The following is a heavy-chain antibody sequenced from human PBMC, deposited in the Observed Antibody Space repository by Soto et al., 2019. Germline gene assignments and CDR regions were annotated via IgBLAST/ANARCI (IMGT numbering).Heavy chain of an antibody. J-gene: IGHJ6*02. CDR3: ARDPVYIGAAGSGYYYYYGMDV. V-gene: IGHV6-1*01. CDR2: TYYRSKWYN. CDR1: GDSVSSNSAA. Sequence: SQTLSLTCAISGDSVSSNSAAWNWIRQSPSRGLEWLGRTYYRSKWYNDYAVSVKSRITINPDTSKNQFSLQLNSVTPEDTAVYYCARDPVYIGAAGSGYYYYYGMDVWGQGTTVTVS. D-gene: IGHD6-13*01.